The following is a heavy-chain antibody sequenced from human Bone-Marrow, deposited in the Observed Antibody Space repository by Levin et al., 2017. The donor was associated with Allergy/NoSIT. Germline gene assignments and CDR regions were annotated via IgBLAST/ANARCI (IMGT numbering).Heavy chain of an antibody. CDR3: ARGSSWFNH. V-gene: IGHV4-59*11. CDR2: IYSSGST. D-gene: IGHD3-10*01. J-gene: IGHJ4*02. Sequence: GSLRLSCTVSNASISNHYWSWIRQTPVNGLEWIGYIYSSGSTNYNPSLKSRLTISLDTSKNQVSLTLNSVTAADTAVYFCARGSSWFNHWGQGRLVTVSS. CDR1: NASISNHY.